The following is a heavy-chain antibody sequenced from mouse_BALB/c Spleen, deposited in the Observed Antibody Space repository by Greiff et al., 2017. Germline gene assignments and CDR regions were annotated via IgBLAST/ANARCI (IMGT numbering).Heavy chain of an antibody. J-gene: IGHJ3*01. V-gene: IGHV1S22*01. CDR2: IYPGSGST. CDR3: TRSSDSAWFAY. CDR1: GYTFTSYW. Sequence: LQQPGSELVRPGASVKLSCKASGYTFTSYWMHWVKQRPGQGLEWIGNIYPGSGSTNYDEKFKSKATLTVDTSSNTADVQLISLTSEDSAVYYCTRSSDSAWFAYWGQGTLVTVSA.